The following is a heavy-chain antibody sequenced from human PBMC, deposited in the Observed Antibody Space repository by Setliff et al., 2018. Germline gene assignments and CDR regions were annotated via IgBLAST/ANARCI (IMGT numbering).Heavy chain of an antibody. V-gene: IGHV4-38-2*02. CDR1: GYSISSGYY. Sequence: SETLSLTCSVSGYSISSGYYWGWIRQPPGKGLEWIASIYHSESTYYSPSLKSRVTVSVDTSTSQFSLRLTSVTAADTAVYFCAKGGTYRYFDYWGQGTLVTVSS. CDR2: IYHSEST. D-gene: IGHD2-15*01. CDR3: AKGGTYRYFDY. J-gene: IGHJ4*02.